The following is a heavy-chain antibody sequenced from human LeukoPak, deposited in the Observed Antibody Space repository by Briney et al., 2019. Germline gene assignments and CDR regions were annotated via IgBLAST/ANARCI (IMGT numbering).Heavy chain of an antibody. V-gene: IGHV4-59*08. CDR2: IYYSGST. J-gene: IGHJ4*02. CDR1: RGSISNYY. Sequence: SETLSLTCTVSRGSISNYYWGWIRQPPGXGLEWIGYIYYSGSTNYNPSLQGRVTISVDTSKNQFSLKLSSVTAADTAVYYCAATMVRGVHTHFDYWGQGTLVTVSS. CDR3: AATMVRGVHTHFDY. D-gene: IGHD3-10*01.